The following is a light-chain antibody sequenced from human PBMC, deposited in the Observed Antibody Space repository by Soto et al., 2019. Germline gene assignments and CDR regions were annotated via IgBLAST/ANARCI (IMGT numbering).Light chain of an antibody. CDR3: QSYDSGLSGSV. CDR1: DSNIGENFD. J-gene: IGLJ3*02. Sequence: QSVLTQPPSVAGAPGKRFTISCTGSDSNIGENFDIHWYQQLPGTAPKRLIYGNNNRPSGVPDRFSASRSGTSASLAITGLQAEDDADYYCQSYDSGLSGSVFGGGTKLTVL. CDR2: GNN. V-gene: IGLV1-40*01.